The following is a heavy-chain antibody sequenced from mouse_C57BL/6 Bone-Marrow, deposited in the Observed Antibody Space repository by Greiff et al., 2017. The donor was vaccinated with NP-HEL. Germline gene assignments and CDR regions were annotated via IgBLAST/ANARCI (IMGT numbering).Heavy chain of an antibody. D-gene: IGHD2-2*01. J-gene: IGHJ2*01. CDR1: GYTFTDYD. CDR2: IDPETGGP. Sequence: QVQLKESGAELVRPGASVTLSCKASGYTFTDYDMHWVKQTPVHGLEWIGAIDPETGGPAYNQKFKGKAILTADKSSSTAYMELRSLTSEDSAVYYCTMNGYGYWGQGTTLTVSS. CDR3: TMNGYGY. V-gene: IGHV1-15*01.